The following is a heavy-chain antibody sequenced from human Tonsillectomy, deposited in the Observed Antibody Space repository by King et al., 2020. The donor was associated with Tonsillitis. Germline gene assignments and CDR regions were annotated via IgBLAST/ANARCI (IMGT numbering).Heavy chain of an antibody. CDR3: ARHGPRAGYFDL. Sequence: VQLQESGPGLVKPSQTLSLTCTVSGGSISSGDYYWSWIRQPPGKGLEWIGYIYYSGGTYYNPSLQSRVTISVDTSKNQFSLKLSSVTAADTAVYYCARHGPRAGYFDLWGRGTLVTVSS. CDR2: IYYSGGT. CDR1: GGSISSGDYY. J-gene: IGHJ2*01. V-gene: IGHV4-30-4*01.